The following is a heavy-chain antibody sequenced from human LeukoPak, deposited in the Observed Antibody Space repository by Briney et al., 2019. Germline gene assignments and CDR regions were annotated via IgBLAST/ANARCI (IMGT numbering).Heavy chain of an antibody. CDR3: TKLKGWYGEGYCDH. Sequence: GGSLRLSCAASGFTVSTNYMSWLRQPAGKGLEWLSVIYTGGTTFYADPVKGRFTISRDNSKNTLYLQMNSLRAADTAVYYCTKLKGWYGEGYCDHWGKGTLGTVSS. J-gene: IGHJ4*02. CDR1: GFTVSTNY. CDR2: IYTGGTT. V-gene: IGHV3-53*01. D-gene: IGHD3-10*01.